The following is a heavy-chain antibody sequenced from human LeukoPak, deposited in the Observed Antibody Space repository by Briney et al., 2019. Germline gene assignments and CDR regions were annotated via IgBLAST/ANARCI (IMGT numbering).Heavy chain of an antibody. CDR1: GFSVSTDH. CDR3: ARDLATYYYEYFDY. CDR2: IYNDGST. Sequence: GGSLRLSCAASGFSVSTDHMSWVRQAPGKGLEWVSVIYNDGSTYYADTVKGRFTISRDNSKNTLYLQMNSLRAEDTAVYYCARDLATYYYEYFDYWGQGTLVTVSS. V-gene: IGHV3-53*05. D-gene: IGHD3-22*01. J-gene: IGHJ4*02.